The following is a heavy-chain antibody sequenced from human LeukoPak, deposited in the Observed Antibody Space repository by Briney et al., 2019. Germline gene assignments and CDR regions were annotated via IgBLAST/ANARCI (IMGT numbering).Heavy chain of an antibody. D-gene: IGHD5-24*01. V-gene: IGHV1-69*05. J-gene: IGHJ3*02. CDR3: ARVGGIERWLQLGAFDI. CDR2: IIPIFGTA. CDR1: GGTFSSYA. Sequence: ASVKVSCKASGGTFSSYAISWVRQAPGQGLEWMGRIIPIFGTANYAQKFQGRVTITTDESTSTAYTELSSLRSEDTAVYYCARVGGIERWLQLGAFDIWGQGTMVTVSS.